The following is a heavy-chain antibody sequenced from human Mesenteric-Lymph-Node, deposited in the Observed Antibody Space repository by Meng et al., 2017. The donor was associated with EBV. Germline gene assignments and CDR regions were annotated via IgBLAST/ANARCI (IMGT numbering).Heavy chain of an antibody. V-gene: IGHV1-18*01. Sequence: QVSLGQSGGEMNKPGASVKVSCKASGYTFTNFGITWLRQAPGKGLEWLGWISAYNSNTDYAQSLQGRVIMTKDTSTSTAYMDLRSLRPDDTAVYYCARISDYDSSGLDYWGQGTLVTVSS. CDR2: ISAYNSNT. J-gene: IGHJ4*02. CDR1: GYTFTNFG. D-gene: IGHD3-22*01. CDR3: ARISDYDSSGLDY.